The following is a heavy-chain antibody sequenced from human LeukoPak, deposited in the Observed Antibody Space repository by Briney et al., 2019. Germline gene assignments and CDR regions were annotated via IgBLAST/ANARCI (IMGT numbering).Heavy chain of an antibody. J-gene: IGHJ4*02. V-gene: IGHV3-48*03. D-gene: IGHD6-19*01. CDR3: ARETSPSSGWSKLFDY. Sequence: GGSLRLSCAASGFTVSSNYMNWVRQAPGKGLEWLTYISTGGSSIYYADSVKGRFTISRDNAKNSLYLQMDSLRAEDTAVYYCARETSPSSGWSKLFDYWGQGTLVTVSS. CDR1: GFTVSSNY. CDR2: ISTGGSSI.